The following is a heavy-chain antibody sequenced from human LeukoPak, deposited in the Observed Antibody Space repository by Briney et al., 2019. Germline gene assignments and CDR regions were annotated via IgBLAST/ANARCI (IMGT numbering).Heavy chain of an antibody. CDR3: ARVIAARPNWFDP. CDR1: GGSFSGYF. J-gene: IGHJ5*02. V-gene: IGHV4-34*01. Sequence: SETLSLTCTVYGGSFSGYFWTWIRQSPGQGLEWIAEIDHSGNTNYNPSLNNRVTISVDTSKNQFSLKLSSVTAADTAVYYCARVIAARPNWFDPWGQGTLVTVSS. D-gene: IGHD6-6*01. CDR2: IDHSGNT.